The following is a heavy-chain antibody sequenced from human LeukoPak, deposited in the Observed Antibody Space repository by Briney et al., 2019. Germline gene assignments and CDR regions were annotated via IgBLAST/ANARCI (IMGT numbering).Heavy chain of an antibody. Sequence: SETLSLTCTVSGGSISSGSYYWSWIRQPAGKGLEWIGRIYTSGSTNYNPSLKSRVTISVDTSKNQFSLKLSSVTAADTAVYYCARLQGTMVRGVIEDYWGQGTLVTVSS. V-gene: IGHV4-61*02. J-gene: IGHJ4*02. CDR1: GGSISSGSYY. CDR3: ARLQGTMVRGVIEDY. CDR2: IYTSGST. D-gene: IGHD3-10*01.